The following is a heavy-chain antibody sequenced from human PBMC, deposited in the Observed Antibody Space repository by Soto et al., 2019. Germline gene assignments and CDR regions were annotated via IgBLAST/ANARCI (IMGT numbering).Heavy chain of an antibody. Sequence: ASVKVSCKASGYTFTGYYMHWVRQAPGQGIEWMGWINPDSGDTNYAQKFQGWVTMTRDTSISTAYMELSRLKSDDTAVYYCARVEGGSDYYYGMDVWGQGTTVTVSS. D-gene: IGHD3-10*01. CDR1: GYTFTGYY. CDR3: ARVEGGSDYYYGMDV. V-gene: IGHV1-2*04. CDR2: INPDSGDT. J-gene: IGHJ6*02.